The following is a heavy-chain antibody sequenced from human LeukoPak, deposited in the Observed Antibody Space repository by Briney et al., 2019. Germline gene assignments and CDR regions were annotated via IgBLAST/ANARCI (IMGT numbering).Heavy chain of an antibody. CDR3: AKAQGGIAAAGPFDP. CDR2: ISGSGGST. Sequence: GGSLRLSCAASGFTFSSYAMSGVRQAPGKGLEWVSAISGSGGSTYYADPVKGRFTISRDNSKNTLYLQMNSLRAEDTAVYYCAKAQGGIAAAGPFDPWGQGTLVTVSS. D-gene: IGHD6-13*01. V-gene: IGHV3-23*01. J-gene: IGHJ5*02. CDR1: GFTFSSYA.